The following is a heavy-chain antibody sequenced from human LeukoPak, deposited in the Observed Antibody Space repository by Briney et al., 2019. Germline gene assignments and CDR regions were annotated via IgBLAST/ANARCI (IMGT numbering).Heavy chain of an antibody. CDR2: IYPGDSDT. V-gene: IGHV5-51*01. D-gene: IGHD6-13*01. J-gene: IGHJ4*02. CDR3: ARAKAYSSSRYYFDY. Sequence: GESLKISCKDSGHSFTSYWVGWVCQMPGKGLECMGIIYPGDSDTRYSPSFQGQVTISADKSISPASLQWSSLKASDTAMYYCARAKAYSSSRYYFDYWGQGTLVTVSS. CDR1: GHSFTSYW.